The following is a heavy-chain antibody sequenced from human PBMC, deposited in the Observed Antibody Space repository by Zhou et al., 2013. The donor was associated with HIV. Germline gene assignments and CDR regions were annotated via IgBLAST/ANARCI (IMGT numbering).Heavy chain of an antibody. CDR3: ASFGATGFDY. CDR1: GYSFISYD. D-gene: IGHD1-26*01. J-gene: IGHJ4*02. V-gene: IGHV1-8*03. CDR2: MNPNSGDT. Sequence: QVQLVQSGAEVKKPGASVKVSCKASGYSFISYDIDWVRQATGQGLEWMGWMNPNSGDTGYAQNFQGRVTITRNTSISTAYMELSSLRSEDTAVYYCASFGATGFDYWGQGTLVTVSS.